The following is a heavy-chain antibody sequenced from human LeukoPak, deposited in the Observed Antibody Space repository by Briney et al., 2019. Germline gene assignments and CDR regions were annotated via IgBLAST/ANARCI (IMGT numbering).Heavy chain of an antibody. D-gene: IGHD3-10*01. CDR1: GGSISSYY. CDR2: IYTSGST. Sequence: PSETLSLTCTVSGGSISSYYWSWIRQPAGKGLEWIGRIYTSGSTNYNPSLKSRVTMSVDTSKNQFSLKLSSVTAADTAVYYCARDFQGPKTLRDNWFDPWGQGTLVTVSS. V-gene: IGHV4-4*07. J-gene: IGHJ5*02. CDR3: ARDFQGPKTLRDNWFDP.